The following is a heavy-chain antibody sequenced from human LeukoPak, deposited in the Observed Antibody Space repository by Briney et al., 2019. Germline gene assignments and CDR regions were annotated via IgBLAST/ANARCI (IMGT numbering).Heavy chain of an antibody. D-gene: IGHD6-6*01. V-gene: IGHV4-34*01. CDR1: GGSFSGYY. J-gene: IGHJ6*03. Sequence: SESLSLTCAVYGGSFSGYYWSWIRQPPGKGLEWIGEINHSGSTKYNPSLKSRVTISVDTSKNQFSLKLSSVTAADTAVYYCARGRGSSPYYYYYYMDVWGKGTTVTVSS. CDR2: INHSGST. CDR3: ARGRGSSPYYYYYYMDV.